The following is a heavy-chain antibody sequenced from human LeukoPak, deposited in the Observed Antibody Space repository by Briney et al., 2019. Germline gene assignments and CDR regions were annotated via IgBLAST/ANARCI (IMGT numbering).Heavy chain of an antibody. CDR1: GGSFSGYY. Sequence: SETLSLTCAVYGGSFSGYYWSWIRQPPGKGLEWIGEINHSGSTNYNPSLKSRVTISLDTSKNQFSLKMSPVTAADTAVYYCARDTSPDYWETRGYYDYWGQGTLVTVSS. D-gene: IGHD3-22*01. V-gene: IGHV4-34*01. J-gene: IGHJ4*02. CDR2: INHSGST. CDR3: ARDTSPDYWETRGYYDY.